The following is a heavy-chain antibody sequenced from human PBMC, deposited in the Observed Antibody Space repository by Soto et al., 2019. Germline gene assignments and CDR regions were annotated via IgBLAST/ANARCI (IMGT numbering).Heavy chain of an antibody. J-gene: IGHJ4*02. CDR3: TTGPIHLGELSLLPNDDFDY. D-gene: IGHD3-16*02. V-gene: IGHV3-15*01. Sequence: GGSLRLSCAASGFTFSNAWMSWVRQAPGKGLEWVGRIKSKTDGGTTDYAAPVKGRFTISRDDSKNTLYLQMNSLKTEDTAVYYCTTGPIHLGELSLLPNDDFDYWGQGTLVTVSS. CDR2: IKSKTDGGTT. CDR1: GFTFSNAW.